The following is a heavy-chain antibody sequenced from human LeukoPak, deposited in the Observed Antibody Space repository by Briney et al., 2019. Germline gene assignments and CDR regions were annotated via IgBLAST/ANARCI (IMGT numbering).Heavy chain of an antibody. J-gene: IGHJ5*01. CDR2: ISSGSTTM. V-gene: IGHV3-48*03. Sequence: PGGSLRLSCAASGFTFSSHDMNWVRQGPGKGLEWLSYISSGSTTMDYADSVKGRFTISRDNAKNSLFLQMNSLRAEDTGIYYCARDRGNSAHGAWFDSWGQGTLVTVSS. CDR3: ARDRGNSAHGAWFDS. D-gene: IGHD5-12*01. CDR1: GFTFSSHD.